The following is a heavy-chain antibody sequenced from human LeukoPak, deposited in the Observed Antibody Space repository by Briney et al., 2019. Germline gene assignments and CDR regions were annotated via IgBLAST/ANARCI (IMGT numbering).Heavy chain of an antibody. CDR3: ARDGITMVRRYWGLYYYYMDV. CDR1: GGSISSSSYY. D-gene: IGHD3-10*01. V-gene: IGHV4-39*02. CDR2: IYYTGST. J-gene: IGHJ6*03. Sequence: SETLSLTCTVSGGSISSSSYYWGWIRQPPGKGLEWIGSIYYTGSTYYNPSLKSRVTISVDTSKNQFSLKLSSVTAADTAVYYCARDGITMVRRYWGLYYYYMDVWGKGTTVTVSS.